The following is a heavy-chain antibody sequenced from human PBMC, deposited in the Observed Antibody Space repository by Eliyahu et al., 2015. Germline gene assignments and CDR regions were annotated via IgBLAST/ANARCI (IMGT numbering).Heavy chain of an antibody. D-gene: IGHD3-16*01. V-gene: IGHV3-53*01. CDR3: ARDLGAYKRAFDY. Sequence: EVQLVESGGGLIQPGGSLRLSCAASGFPVSSXXMSWVRQAPGKGLEWXSVMYNGGATYYADSVKGRFTISRDSSKNTLYLQMNSLRADDTAVYYCARDLGAYKRAFDYWGQGTLVTVSS. CDR2: MYNGGAT. J-gene: IGHJ4*02. CDR1: GFPVSSXX.